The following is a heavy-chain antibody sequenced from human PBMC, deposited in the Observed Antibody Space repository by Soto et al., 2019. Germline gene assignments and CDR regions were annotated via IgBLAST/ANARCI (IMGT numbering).Heavy chain of an antibody. V-gene: IGHV4-31*03. D-gene: IGHD6-19*01. J-gene: IGHJ4*02. CDR3: ASRYSSGWPDY. Sequence: PSETLSLTCTVSGGSISSGGYYWSWIRQHPGKGLEWIGYIYYSGSTYYNPSLESRVTISVDTSKNQFSLKLSSVTAADTAVYYCASRYSSGWPDYWGQGTLVTVSS. CDR1: GGSISSGGYY. CDR2: IYYSGST.